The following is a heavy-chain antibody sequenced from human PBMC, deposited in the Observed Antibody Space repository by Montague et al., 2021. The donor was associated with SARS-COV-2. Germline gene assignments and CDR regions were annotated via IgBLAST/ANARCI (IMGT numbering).Heavy chain of an antibody. CDR2: ISTSGSS. V-gene: IGHV4-61*09. CDR1: GASISSANDY. Sequence: TLSLTCSVSGASISSANDYWTWIRQPAGEGLEWIGHISTSGSSSYNPSLKSRVTIILDTSKQQFSLELTSVTAADTAVYYCARDRRGMAMAGRAYYYYDMDVWGKGTTVTVSS. CDR3: ARDRRGMAMAGRAYYYYDMDV. J-gene: IGHJ6*03. D-gene: IGHD6-19*01.